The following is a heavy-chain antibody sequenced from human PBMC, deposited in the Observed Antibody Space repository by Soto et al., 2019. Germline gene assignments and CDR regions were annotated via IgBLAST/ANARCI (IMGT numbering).Heavy chain of an antibody. CDR1: GYSFTNFA. V-gene: IGHV1-3*04. Sequence: GASVKVSCKASGYSFTNFAMHWVRQAPGQGLEWMGWINTGNGDTKYSKNFQDRLTISRDTSANTAYMELSSLTSEDTTLYYCARAGSGKYLYYFDYWGQGTLVTVSS. D-gene: IGHD1-26*01. J-gene: IGHJ4*02. CDR3: ARAGSGKYLYYFDY. CDR2: INTGNGDT.